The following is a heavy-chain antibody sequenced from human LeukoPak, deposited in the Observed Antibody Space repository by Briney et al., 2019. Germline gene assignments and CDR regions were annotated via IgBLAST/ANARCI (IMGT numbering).Heavy chain of an antibody. CDR2: INHSGST. CDR3: ARGLPPGVVPAAMTDY. Sequence: LETLSLTCAVYGGSFSGYYWSWIRQPPGKGLEWIGDINHSGSTNYNPSLKSRVTISVDTSKNQFSLKLSSVTAADTAVYYCARGLPPGVVPAAMTDYWGQGTLVTVSS. D-gene: IGHD2-2*01. J-gene: IGHJ4*02. V-gene: IGHV4-34*01. CDR1: GGSFSGYY.